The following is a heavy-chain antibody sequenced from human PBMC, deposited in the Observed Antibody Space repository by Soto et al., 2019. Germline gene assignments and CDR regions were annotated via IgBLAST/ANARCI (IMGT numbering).Heavy chain of an antibody. V-gene: IGHV4-30-4*01. CDR3: ARERSSYYDF. J-gene: IGHJ6*02. Sequence: PXETLSLTCPVAGCSISSGDYYWSWIRQPPGKGLEWIGYIYYSGSTYYNPSLKSRVTISVDTSKNQFSLKLSSVTAADTAVYYCARERSSYYDFWSQGNTVTVSS. D-gene: IGHD3-3*01. CDR2: IYYSGST. CDR1: GCSISSGDYY.